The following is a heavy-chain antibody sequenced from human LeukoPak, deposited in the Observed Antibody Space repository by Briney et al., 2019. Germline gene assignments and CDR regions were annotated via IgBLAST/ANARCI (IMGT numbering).Heavy chain of an antibody. V-gene: IGHV5-51*01. Sequence: GASLKISCKGSGLTFSSYWIAWVRQMPGKGLEWMGIIYPGDSDTRYSPSFQGQVTLSADKSISTAYLQWSSLKASDTAMYFCARHLSGYSYDYWGQGTLVTVSS. CDR3: ARHLSGYSYDY. CDR1: GLTFSSYW. CDR2: IYPGDSDT. D-gene: IGHD5-18*01. J-gene: IGHJ4*02.